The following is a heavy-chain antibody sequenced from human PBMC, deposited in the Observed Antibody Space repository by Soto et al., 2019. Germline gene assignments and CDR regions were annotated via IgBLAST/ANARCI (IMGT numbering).Heavy chain of an antibody. CDR1: GGTFSSYA. CDR2: IIPIFGTA. D-gene: IGHD5-12*01. J-gene: IGHJ4*02. Sequence: AASVKVSCKASGGTFSSYAISWVRQAPGQGLEWMGGIIPIFGTANYAQKFQGRVTITADESTSTAYMELSSLRSEDTAVYYCARLSRDGYKGSFGYWGQGTLVTVSS. V-gene: IGHV1-69*13. CDR3: ARLSRDGYKGSFGY.